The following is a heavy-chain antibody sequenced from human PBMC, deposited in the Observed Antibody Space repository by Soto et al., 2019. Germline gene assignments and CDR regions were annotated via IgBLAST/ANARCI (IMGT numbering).Heavy chain of an antibody. CDR1: GGSITTSSYN. V-gene: IGHV4-39*02. CDR3: ARFYGNAFDV. D-gene: IGHD3-10*01. J-gene: IGHJ3*01. Sequence: XAILSLTCSVSGGSITTSSYNWDWIRQPPGKGLEWIGTIYYDGSTSYNPSLKSQVTISVDTSKNHFALKVNSVTAADTAVYYCARFYGNAFDVWGRGTVVTVSS. CDR2: IYYDGST.